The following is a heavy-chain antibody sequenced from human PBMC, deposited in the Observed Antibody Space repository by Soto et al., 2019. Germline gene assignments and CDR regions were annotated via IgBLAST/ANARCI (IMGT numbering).Heavy chain of an antibody. CDR1: GGSISSYY. Sequence: PSETLSLTCTVSGGSISSYYWSWIRQPPGKGLEWIGYIYYSGRTNYNPSLKSRVTISVDTSKNQFSLKLSSVTAADTAVYYCARGVSSGYNRFDPWGQGNLVTVSS. D-gene: IGHD3-22*01. J-gene: IGHJ5*02. CDR2: IYYSGRT. V-gene: IGHV4-59*01. CDR3: ARGVSSGYNRFDP.